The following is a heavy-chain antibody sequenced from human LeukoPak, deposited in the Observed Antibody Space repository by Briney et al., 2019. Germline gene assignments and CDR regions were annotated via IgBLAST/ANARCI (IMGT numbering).Heavy chain of an antibody. J-gene: IGHJ6*02. Sequence: GASVKVSCKASGYTFTGYYIFWVRQAPGQGLEWMGWISGYNGYTQYAQKVQGRVTMTTDTSTSTAYMELRSLRSDDTAVYYCARDREGHQPPFYYYYAMDVWGQGTTVTVS. CDR2: ISGYNGYT. D-gene: IGHD2-2*01. V-gene: IGHV1-18*04. CDR3: ARDREGHQPPFYYYYAMDV. CDR1: GYTFTGYY.